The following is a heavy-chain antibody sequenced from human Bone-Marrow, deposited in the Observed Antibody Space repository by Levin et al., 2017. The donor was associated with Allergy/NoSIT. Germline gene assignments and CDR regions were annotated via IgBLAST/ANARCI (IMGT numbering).Heavy chain of an antibody. J-gene: IGHJ5*02. CDR3: ARSQIRSSTSSNRNWFDP. Sequence: ASVKVSCKASGYTFTSYGISWVRQAPGQGLEWMGWISAYNGNTNYAQKLQGRVTMTTDTSTSTAYMELRSLRSDDTAVYYCARSQIRSSTSSNRNWFDPWGQGTLVTVSS. V-gene: IGHV1-18*01. CDR2: ISAYNGNT. D-gene: IGHD2-2*01. CDR1: GYTFTSYG.